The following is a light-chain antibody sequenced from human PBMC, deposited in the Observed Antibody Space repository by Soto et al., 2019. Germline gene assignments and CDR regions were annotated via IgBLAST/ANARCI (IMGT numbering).Light chain of an antibody. CDR2: GAS. CDR3: QQYGSSPYT. J-gene: IGKJ2*01. V-gene: IGKV3-20*01. Sequence: EIVLTQSPGSLSLSPGERAILSCRASQSVSYRFLAWYRQKPGQAPRLLISGASSRATGIPDRFSGTGSGTDFTLTISRLEPQDFAMYYCQQYGSSPYTFGLGTKLEIK. CDR1: QSVSYRF.